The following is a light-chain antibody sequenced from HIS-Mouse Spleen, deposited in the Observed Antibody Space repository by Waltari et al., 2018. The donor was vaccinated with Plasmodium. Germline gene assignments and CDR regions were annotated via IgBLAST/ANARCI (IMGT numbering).Light chain of an antibody. CDR2: GAS. CDR1: QSVSSN. Sequence: IVMTQSPATLSVSPGERATPSCRASQSVSSNVAWAQQKPGQAPRLLIYGASTRATGIPARFSGSGSVTEFTLTISSLQSEEFAVYYCQQYNNWSFTFGPGTKVDIK. CDR3: QQYNNWSFT. J-gene: IGKJ3*01. V-gene: IGKV3-15*01.